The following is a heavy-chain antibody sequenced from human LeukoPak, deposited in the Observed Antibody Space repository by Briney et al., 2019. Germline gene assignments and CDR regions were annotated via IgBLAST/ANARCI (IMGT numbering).Heavy chain of an antibody. CDR3: ARGLPRHGPMVRGVRGGNYFDY. J-gene: IGHJ4*02. CDR2: INHSGST. D-gene: IGHD3-10*01. V-gene: IGHV4-34*01. CDR1: GGSFSGYY. Sequence: PSETLSLTCAVYGGSFSGYYWRWIRQPPGEGLEWIGEINHSGSTNYNPPLKSRVTISVDTSKNQFSLKLSSVTAADTAVYYCARGLPRHGPMVRGVRGGNYFDYWGQGTLVTVSS.